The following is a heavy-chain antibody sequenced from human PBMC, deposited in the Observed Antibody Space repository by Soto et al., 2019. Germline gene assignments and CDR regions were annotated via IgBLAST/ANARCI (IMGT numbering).Heavy chain of an antibody. D-gene: IGHD2-21*01. CDR2: TYYRSKWYN. CDR1: GDSVSSNSAA. Sequence: SQTLSLTSAISGDSVSSNSAAWNWIRQSPSRGLEWLGRTYYRSKWYNDYAVSVKSRITINPDTSKNQFSLQLNSVTPEDTAVYYCASGLSPLFQGYYYYYGMDVWGQGTTVTVSS. V-gene: IGHV6-1*01. J-gene: IGHJ6*02. CDR3: ASGLSPLFQGYYYYYGMDV.